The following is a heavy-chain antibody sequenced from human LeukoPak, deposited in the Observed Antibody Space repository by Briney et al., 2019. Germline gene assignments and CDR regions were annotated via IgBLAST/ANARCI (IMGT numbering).Heavy chain of an antibody. CDR2: ISRSGATI. V-gene: IGHV3-48*03. D-gene: IGHD3-22*01. J-gene: IGHJ4*02. Sequence: PGGSLRLSCAASGFTFSNYEMNWVRQASGKGLEWVSFISRSGATIYYTDSVKGRFTISRDNAKNSLYLQMNSLRAEDTAVYYCARDHATYYYDSSGYYDYWGQGTLVTVSS. CDR3: ARDHATYYYDSSGYYDY. CDR1: GFTFSNYE.